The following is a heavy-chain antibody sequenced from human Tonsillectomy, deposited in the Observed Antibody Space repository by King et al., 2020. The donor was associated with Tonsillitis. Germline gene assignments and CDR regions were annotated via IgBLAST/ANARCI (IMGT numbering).Heavy chain of an antibody. CDR1: VGSISSYY. CDR2: IYYSGST. J-gene: IGHJ4*02. V-gene: IGHV4-59*01. D-gene: IGHD3-22*01. Sequence: QLQESGPGLVKPSETLSLTCTVSVGSISSYYWSWIRQPPGKGLEWIGYIYYSGSTNYNPSLKSRVTISVDTPTNQFSLKLSSVTAADTAVYYCARAGDYYDSSGYYGSYYFDYWGQGTLVTVSS. CDR3: ARAGDYYDSSGYYGSYYFDY.